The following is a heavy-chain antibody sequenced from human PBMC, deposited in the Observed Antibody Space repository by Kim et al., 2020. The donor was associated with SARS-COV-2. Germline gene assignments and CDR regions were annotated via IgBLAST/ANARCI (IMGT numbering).Heavy chain of an antibody. V-gene: IGHV3-21*01. Sequence: GGSLRLSCAASGFTFSSYSMNWVRQAPGKGLEWVSSISSSSSYIYYADSVKGRFTISRDNAKNSLYLQMNSLRAEDTAVYYCARDPQTYYDFWSGSTALKYYYYYYGMDVWGQGTTVTVSS. CDR1: GFTFSSYS. CDR3: ARDPQTYYDFWSGSTALKYYYYYYGMDV. D-gene: IGHD3-3*01. J-gene: IGHJ6*02. CDR2: ISSSSSYI.